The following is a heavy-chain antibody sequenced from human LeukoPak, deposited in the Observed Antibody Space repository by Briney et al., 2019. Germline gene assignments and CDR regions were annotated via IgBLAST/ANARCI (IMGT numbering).Heavy chain of an antibody. V-gene: IGHV4-34*01. Sequence: SETLSLTCAVYGGSFSGYYWSWIRQPPGKGLEWIGEINHSGSTNYNPSLKSRVTISVDTSKNQFSLKLSSVTAADTAVYYCARLGATSGYSSSPFDPWGQGTLVTVSS. D-gene: IGHD6-13*01. J-gene: IGHJ5*02. CDR3: ARLGATSGYSSSPFDP. CDR2: INHSGST. CDR1: GGSFSGYY.